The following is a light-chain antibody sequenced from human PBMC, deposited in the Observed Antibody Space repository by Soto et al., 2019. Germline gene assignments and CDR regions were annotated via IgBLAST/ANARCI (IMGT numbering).Light chain of an antibody. V-gene: IGKV1-5*01. CDR1: QSIYKW. CDR2: DAS. CDR3: QQYGSSPRN. Sequence: DIQMTQSPSTLSASVGDRVTITFLASQSIYKWLAWYQQKPGKAPKLLIYDASSLQTGVPSRFSGSGSGTDFTLAISSLQPEDFAVYYCQQYGSSPRNFGQGTRLEIK. J-gene: IGKJ5*01.